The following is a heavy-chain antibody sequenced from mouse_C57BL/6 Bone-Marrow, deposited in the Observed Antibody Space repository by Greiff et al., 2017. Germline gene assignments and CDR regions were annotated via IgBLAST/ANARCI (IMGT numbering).Heavy chain of an antibody. Sequence: QVQLQQPGAELVRPGSSVKLSCKASGYTFTSYWMHWVKQRPIQGLEWIGNIDPSDSETHYNQKFKDKATLTVDKSSSTAYMQLSSLTSEDSAVYYCARGPYSNFFAYWGQGTLVTVSA. CDR1: GYTFTSYW. CDR2: IDPSDSET. V-gene: IGHV1-52*01. J-gene: IGHJ3*01. CDR3: ARGPYSNFFAY. D-gene: IGHD2-5*01.